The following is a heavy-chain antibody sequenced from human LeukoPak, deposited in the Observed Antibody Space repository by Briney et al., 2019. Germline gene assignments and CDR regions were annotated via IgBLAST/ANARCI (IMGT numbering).Heavy chain of an antibody. CDR2: ISYDGSNK. D-gene: IGHD6-19*01. CDR3: ARPYFGYSSGWYDY. Sequence: PGGSLRLSCAASGFTFSSYAMHWVRKDPGKGLEWVAVISYDGSNKYYADSVKGRFTISRDNSKNTLYLQMNSLRAEDTAVYYCARPYFGYSSGWYDYWGQGTLVTVSS. CDR1: GFTFSSYA. V-gene: IGHV3-30-3*01. J-gene: IGHJ4*02.